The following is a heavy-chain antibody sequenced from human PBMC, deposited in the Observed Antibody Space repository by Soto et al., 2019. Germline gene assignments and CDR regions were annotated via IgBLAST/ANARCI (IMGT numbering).Heavy chain of an antibody. V-gene: IGHV3-64*01. J-gene: IGHJ6*02. CDR2: ISSNGGST. CDR3: ARNLYSSYGMDV. Sequence: PGGSLRLSCAASGFTFSSYAMHWVRQAPGKGLEYVSAISSNGGSTYYANSVKGKFTISRDNSKNTLYLKMGSLRAEDMAVYYCARNLYSSYGMDVWGQGTTVTVSS. CDR1: GFTFSSYA. D-gene: IGHD6-19*01.